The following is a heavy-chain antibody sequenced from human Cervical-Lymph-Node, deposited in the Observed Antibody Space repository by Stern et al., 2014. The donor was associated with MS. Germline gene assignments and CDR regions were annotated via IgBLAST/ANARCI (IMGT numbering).Heavy chain of an antibody. D-gene: IGHD5-18*01. Sequence: QVQLEQSGAEVKKPGDSVMVSCKASGVTFSNCFINWVRQAPGQGLEWMGIINPWAGSPSYAQKFQGRVTMTRDTSTGTVYMDLSSLRSDDTAVYYCARMPDVDRAMGTNAFDIWGQGTTVIVSS. CDR2: INPWAGSP. CDR1: GVTFSNCF. CDR3: ARMPDVDRAMGTNAFDI. V-gene: IGHV1-46*01. J-gene: IGHJ3*02.